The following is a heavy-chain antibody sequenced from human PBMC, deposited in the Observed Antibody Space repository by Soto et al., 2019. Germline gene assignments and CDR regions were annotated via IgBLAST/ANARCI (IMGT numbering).Heavy chain of an antibody. CDR3: ARGGVMVTDNWLDP. Sequence: QVHLHESGPGLVKPSETLSLTCTVSNDSISNYYWNWIRQSPGKGLEWIGYISYPGTTNYNPSLKSRVAISLDTSKKQFSLTLSSVTAADTVVYFCARGGVMVTDNWLDPWAQGTLVTVSS. J-gene: IGHJ5*02. V-gene: IGHV4-59*08. CDR1: NDSISNYY. CDR2: ISYPGTT. D-gene: IGHD2-21*02.